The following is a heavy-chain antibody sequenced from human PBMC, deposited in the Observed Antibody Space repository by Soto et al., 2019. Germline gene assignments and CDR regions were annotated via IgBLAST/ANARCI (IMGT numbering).Heavy chain of an antibody. D-gene: IGHD3-3*01. CDR3: ARSFSASYYDFWSGYSATLMDV. J-gene: IGHJ6*02. V-gene: IGHV5-51*01. CDR1: GYSFTSYW. Sequence: GESLKISCKGSGYSFTSYWICWVRQMPGKGLEWMGIIYPGDSDTRYSPSFQGQVTISADKSISTAYLQWSSLKASDTAMYYCARSFSASYYDFWSGYSATLMDVWGQGTTVTVSS. CDR2: IYPGDSDT.